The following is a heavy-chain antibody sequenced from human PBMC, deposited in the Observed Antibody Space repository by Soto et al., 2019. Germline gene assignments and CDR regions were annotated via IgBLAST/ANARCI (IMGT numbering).Heavy chain of an antibody. D-gene: IGHD3-10*01. J-gene: IGHJ3*02. V-gene: IGHV4-31*03. CDR2: IYYSGST. CDR1: GGSISSGGYY. Sequence: SETLSLTCTVSGGSISSGGYYWSWIRQHPGKGLEWIGYIYYSGSTYYNPSLKSRVTISVDTSKNQFSLKLSSVTAADTPVYYCGFGRFPSPVFDIWGQGTMVTVSS. CDR3: GFGRFPSPVFDI.